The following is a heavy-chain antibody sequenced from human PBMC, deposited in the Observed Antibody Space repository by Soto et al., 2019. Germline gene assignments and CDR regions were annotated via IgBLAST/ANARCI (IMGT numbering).Heavy chain of an antibody. V-gene: IGHV1-3*01. CDR3: ARAGAWGSNYDDAAFDA. D-gene: IGHD3-22*01. CDR2: INVGTGYT. Sequence: VHLVQSGAEVKKPGASVKVSCRASGYTFTSDAMHWVRQAPGQGLEWLGWINVGTGYTTFSQKFQGRVSITRVTYASTAYMELSSPRCEATAIYFCARAGAWGSNYDDAAFDAWGQGTKVTVSS. CDR1: GYTFTSDA. J-gene: IGHJ3*01.